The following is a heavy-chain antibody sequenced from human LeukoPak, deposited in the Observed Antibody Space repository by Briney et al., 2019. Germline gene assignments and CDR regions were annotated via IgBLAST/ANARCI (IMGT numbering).Heavy chain of an antibody. CDR3: ARDLVYYDFWSGYYPYYYGMDV. V-gene: IGHV3-13*01. CDR1: GFTFSKYD. D-gene: IGHD3-3*01. J-gene: IGHJ6*02. Sequence: GGSLRLSCAASGFTFSKYDMYWVRQVTGKGLECVSAIGIAGDTKYTDSVKGRFTISRDNAKNSLYLQMNSLRAEDTAVYYCARDLVYYDFWSGYYPYYYGMDVWGQGTTVTVSS. CDR2: IGIAGDT.